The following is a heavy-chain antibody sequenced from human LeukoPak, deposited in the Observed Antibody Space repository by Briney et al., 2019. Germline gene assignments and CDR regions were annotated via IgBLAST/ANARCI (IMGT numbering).Heavy chain of an antibody. CDR2: ISSTRSSI. Sequence: GGSLRLSCAASGFTFSNYGMNWVRQAPGKGLEWVSYISSTRSSIDYADSVKGRFTISRDNSKNTLYLQMNSLRAEDTAVYYCAKDGGYCSSTSCYEFDYWGQGTLVTVSS. CDR1: GFTFSNYG. CDR3: AKDGGYCSSTSCYEFDY. D-gene: IGHD2-2*01. J-gene: IGHJ4*02. V-gene: IGHV3-48*01.